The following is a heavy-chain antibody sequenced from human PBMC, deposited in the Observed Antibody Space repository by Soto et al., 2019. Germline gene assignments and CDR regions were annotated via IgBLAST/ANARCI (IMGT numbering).Heavy chain of an antibody. CDR3: AKDRYTGY. CDR1: GLIFSSHA. V-gene: IGHV3-23*01. CDR2: VSGSGASV. J-gene: IGHJ4*02. D-gene: IGHD3-16*02. Sequence: PGRSLRLSCEGSGLIFSSHAMSCVRQPPGKGQEWVSSVSGSGASVHLPDPLKGRFSSSRENSKSTVYMEMHSLRAEDTAVYYCAKDRYTGYWGQGTLVTVSS.